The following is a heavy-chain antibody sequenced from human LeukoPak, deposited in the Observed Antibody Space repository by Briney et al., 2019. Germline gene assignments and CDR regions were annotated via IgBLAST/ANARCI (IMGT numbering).Heavy chain of an antibody. CDR1: GYTFTSYG. J-gene: IGHJ4*02. Sequence: ASVKVSCKASGYTFTSYGISWVRQAPGQGLEWMGWISAYNGNTNYAQKLQGRVTMTTDTSTSTAYVELRSLRSDDTAVYYCARDLPQYYYGSGSYSGYWGQGTLVTVSS. CDR2: ISAYNGNT. D-gene: IGHD3-10*01. V-gene: IGHV1-18*01. CDR3: ARDLPQYYYGSGSYSGY.